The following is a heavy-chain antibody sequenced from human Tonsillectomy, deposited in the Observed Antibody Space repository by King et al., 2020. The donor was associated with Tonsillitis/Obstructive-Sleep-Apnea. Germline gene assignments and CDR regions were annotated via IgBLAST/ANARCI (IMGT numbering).Heavy chain of an antibody. CDR2: IYPGDSDT. J-gene: IGHJ3*02. V-gene: IGHV5-51*03. CDR1: GYTFSSYW. D-gene: IGHD3-9*01. CDR3: ARPIHDILTGYYGDNAFDI. Sequence: QLVRSGAEVKKPGESLKISCKGSGYTFSSYWIGWVRQMPGKGLEWMGIIYPGDSDTRYSPSFQGQVTISADMSISTAYLHWSSLKASDTAMYYCARPIHDILTGYYGDNAFDIWGQGTMVTVSS.